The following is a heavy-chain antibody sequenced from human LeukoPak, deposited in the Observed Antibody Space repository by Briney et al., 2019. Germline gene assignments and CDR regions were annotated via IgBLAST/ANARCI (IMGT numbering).Heavy chain of an antibody. CDR3: ARMYYYGSGSSSNWFDP. V-gene: IGHV1-8*01. Sequence: APVKVSCKASGYTFTSYDINWVRQATGQGLEWMGWMNPNSGNTGYAQKFQGRVTMTRNTSISTAYMELSSLRSEDTAVYYCARMYYYGSGSSSNWFDPWGQGTLVTVSS. CDR1: GYTFTSYD. CDR2: MNPNSGNT. D-gene: IGHD3-10*01. J-gene: IGHJ5*02.